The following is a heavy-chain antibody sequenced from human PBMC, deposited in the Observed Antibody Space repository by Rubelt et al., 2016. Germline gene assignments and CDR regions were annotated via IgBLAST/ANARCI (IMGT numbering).Heavy chain of an antibody. V-gene: IGHV3-23*01. CDR2: IRGSGGSA. Sequence: EVQVLESGGDVVQPGGSLRLSCAVSGFSFRNYAMSWVRQAPGKGLEWVSGIRGSGGSAYYADSVKGRFTISRDNSKNTLYRQMNSRRAEDTAVYYCAKDHLGNTAMDLGQGTLVTVSS. J-gene: IGHJ4*02. CDR3: AKDHLGNTAMD. D-gene: IGHD5-18*01. CDR1: GFSFRNYA.